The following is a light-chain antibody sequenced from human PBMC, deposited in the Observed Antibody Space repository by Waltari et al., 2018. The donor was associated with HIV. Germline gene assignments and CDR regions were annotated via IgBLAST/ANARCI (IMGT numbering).Light chain of an antibody. Sequence: QLVLPQSPSASAPLVASVKPTCTLSRGHSYYAIACHQQQPEKGPRFLMKLNGDGSQSKGDADPVPFSDSGTGSERYISVSSLQAEDESDCYCQDWSTGIVFGGGTKLTVL. CDR2: LNGDGSQ. V-gene: IGLV4-69*01. J-gene: IGLJ2*01. CDR3: QDWSTGIV. CDR1: RGHSYYA.